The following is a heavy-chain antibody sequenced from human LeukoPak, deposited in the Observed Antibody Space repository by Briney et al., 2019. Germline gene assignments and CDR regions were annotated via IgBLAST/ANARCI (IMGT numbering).Heavy chain of an antibody. Sequence: GGSLRLSCAASGFTFSSYAMSWVRQAPGKGLEWVSAISGSGGSTYYADSVKGRFTISRDNSKNTLYLQMNSLRAEDTAVYYCAKDPYSSGRGGSSDYWGQGTLVTVSS. CDR1: GFTFSSYA. CDR3: AKDPYSSGRGGSSDY. V-gene: IGHV3-23*01. J-gene: IGHJ4*02. D-gene: IGHD6-19*01. CDR2: ISGSGGST.